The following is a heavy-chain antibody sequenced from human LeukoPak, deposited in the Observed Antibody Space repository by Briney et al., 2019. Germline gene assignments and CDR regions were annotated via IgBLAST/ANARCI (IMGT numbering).Heavy chain of an antibody. CDR1: GGSFSGYY. Sequence: PSETLSLTCAVYGGSFSGYYWSWIRQPPGKGLEWIGEINHSGSTNYNPSLKSRVTISVDTSKNQFSLKLSSVTAADTAVYYCARDRSGWFPYFDYWGQGTLVTVSS. CDR2: INHSGST. V-gene: IGHV4-34*01. J-gene: IGHJ4*02. CDR3: ARDRSGWFPYFDY. D-gene: IGHD6-19*01.